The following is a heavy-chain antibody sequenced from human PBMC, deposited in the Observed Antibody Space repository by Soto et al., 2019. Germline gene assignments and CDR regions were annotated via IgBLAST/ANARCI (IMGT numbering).Heavy chain of an antibody. J-gene: IGHJ5*02. Sequence: SETLSLTCSVSGGSISSYYWSWIRQPPGKGLEYIGYIYYSGSTNYNPSLKSRVTISVDTSKKQFSLKLSSVTAADTAVYYCARSLYSGSYTNWFDPWAREPWSPSPQ. V-gene: IGHV4-59*01. D-gene: IGHD1-26*01. CDR3: ARSLYSGSYTNWFDP. CDR2: IYYSGST. CDR1: GGSISSYY.